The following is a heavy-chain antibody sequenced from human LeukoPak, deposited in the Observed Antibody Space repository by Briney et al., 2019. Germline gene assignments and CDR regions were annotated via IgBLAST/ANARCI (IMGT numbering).Heavy chain of an antibody. V-gene: IGHV4-59*01. D-gene: IGHD1-26*01. CDR2: IYYSGST. J-gene: IGHJ6*02. CDR1: GGSISSYY. CDR3: AREATSGGLPYYYYYGMGV. Sequence: SETLSLTCTVSGGSISSYYWSWIRQPPGKGLEWIGYIYYSGSTNYNPSLKSRVTISVDTSKNQFSLKLSSVTAADTAVYYCAREATSGGLPYYYYYGMGVWGQGTTVTVSS.